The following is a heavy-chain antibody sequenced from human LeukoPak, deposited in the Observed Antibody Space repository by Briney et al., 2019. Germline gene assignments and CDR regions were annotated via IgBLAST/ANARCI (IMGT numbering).Heavy chain of an antibody. CDR3: VKDSSSGSYFDY. D-gene: IGHD3-10*01. CDR1: GFTFSRYA. Sequence: PGQSRRLSCSASGFTFSRYAMHWVSQAPGKGLEYVSSISSNGGSTYYADSVKGRFTISRDNSRNTLHLQMSSMRVEDTAAYYCVKDSSSGSYFDYWGQGTLVTVSS. CDR2: ISSNGGST. V-gene: IGHV3-64D*06. J-gene: IGHJ4*02.